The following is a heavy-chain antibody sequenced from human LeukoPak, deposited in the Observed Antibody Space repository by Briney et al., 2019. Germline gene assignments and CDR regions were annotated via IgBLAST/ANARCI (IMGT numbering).Heavy chain of an antibody. CDR1: GFTFNNYN. CDR2: ITRDSIYT. CDR3: VRDLVITFGGHDY. D-gene: IGHD3-16*01. Sequence: PGGSLRLSCAASGFTFNNYNMNWVRQTPGKGLEWVSSITRDSIYTFYADSVRGRFTISRDNAKNSLSLQMNSLRAEDTAVYYCVRDLVITFGGHDYWGQGTLVTVSS. J-gene: IGHJ4*02. V-gene: IGHV3-21*01.